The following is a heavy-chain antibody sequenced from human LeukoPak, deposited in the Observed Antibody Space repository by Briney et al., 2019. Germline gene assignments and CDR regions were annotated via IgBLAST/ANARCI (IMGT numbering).Heavy chain of an antibody. D-gene: IGHD2-2*01. CDR3: VKGYCSSISCFGDY. CDR2: ISSNGGST. Sequence: GGSLRLSCSASGFTISSYAMHWVRQAPGKGLEYVSAISSNGGSTYYADSVKGRFTISRDNSKNTLYLQMSSLRAEDTAVYYCVKGYCSSISCFGDYWGQGTLVSFSS. J-gene: IGHJ4*02. CDR1: GFTISSYA. V-gene: IGHV3-64D*09.